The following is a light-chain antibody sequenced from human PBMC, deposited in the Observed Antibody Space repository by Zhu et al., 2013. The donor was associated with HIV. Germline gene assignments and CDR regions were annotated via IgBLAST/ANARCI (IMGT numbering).Light chain of an antibody. Sequence: EIVLTQSPATLSLSPGERATLSCRASQTVDTYLAWYQQKPGQAPRVVVFDASNRAAGVPGRFRGSGSGTDFTPTITSLEPEDFATYFCQQRSSWPLTFGGGTTLEIK. CDR2: DAS. CDR3: QQRSSWPLT. J-gene: IGKJ4*01. CDR1: QTVDTY. V-gene: IGKV3-11*01.